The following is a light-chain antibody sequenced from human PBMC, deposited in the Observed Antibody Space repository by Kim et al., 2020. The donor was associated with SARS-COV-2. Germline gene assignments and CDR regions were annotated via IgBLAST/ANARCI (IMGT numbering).Light chain of an antibody. V-gene: IGKV3-20*01. CDR3: QQYGSSYT. CDR2: GAS. Sequence: SLSQGERATLSCRASQSVSSSYLAWYQQKPGQAPRLLIFGASSRATDIPDRFSGSGSGTDFTLTISTLEPEDFAVYYCQQYGSSYTFGQGTKLEI. CDR1: QSVSSSY. J-gene: IGKJ2*01.